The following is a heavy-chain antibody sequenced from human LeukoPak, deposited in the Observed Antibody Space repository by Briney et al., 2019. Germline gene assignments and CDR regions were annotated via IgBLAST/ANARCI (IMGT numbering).Heavy chain of an antibody. CDR1: GFTVSSNC. CDR2: IYSGGST. CDR3: ARDPSGYYST. Sequence: PGGSLRLSCAASGFTVSSNCMSWVRQAPGKGLEWVSVIYSGGSTYYADSVKGRFTISRDNSKNTLYLQMNSLRAEDTAVYYCARDPSGYYSTWGQGTLVTVSS. D-gene: IGHD3-22*01. J-gene: IGHJ4*02. V-gene: IGHV3-53*01.